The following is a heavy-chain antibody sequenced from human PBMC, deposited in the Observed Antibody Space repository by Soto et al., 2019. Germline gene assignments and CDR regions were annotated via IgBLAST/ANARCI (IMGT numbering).Heavy chain of an antibody. CDR3: ARHRYSYGVYYFDY. D-gene: IGHD5-18*01. V-gene: IGHV4-59*08. CDR1: GGSVSNYY. CDR2: IYYSGST. Sequence: SETLSLTCIVSGGSVSNYYWSWIRQPPGKGLEWIGYIYYSGSTNYNPSLTSRVTISVDTSKNQFSLKLSSVTAADTAVYYCARHRYSYGVYYFDYWGQGTLVTVS. J-gene: IGHJ4*02.